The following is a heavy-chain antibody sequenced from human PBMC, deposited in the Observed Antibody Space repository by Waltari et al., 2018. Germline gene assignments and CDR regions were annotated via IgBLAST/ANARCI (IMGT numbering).Heavy chain of an antibody. CDR2: INPNSGGT. J-gene: IGHJ6*02. D-gene: IGHD3-10*01. V-gene: IGHV1-2*06. CDR3: ARLGLSRFQYYYGMDV. CDR1: GYTFTGYY. Sequence: QVQLVQSGAEVKKPGASVKVSCKASGYTFTGYYMHWVRQAPGQGLEWMGRINPNSGGTNYAQKFQGRVTMTRDTSISTAYMELSRLRSDDTAVYYCARLGLSRFQYYYGMDVWGQGTTVTVSS.